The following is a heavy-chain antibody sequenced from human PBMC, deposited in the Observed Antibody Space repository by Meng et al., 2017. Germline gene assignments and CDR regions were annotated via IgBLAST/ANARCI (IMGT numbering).Heavy chain of an antibody. J-gene: IGHJ4*02. V-gene: IGHV1-18*01. CDR2: ISDYNGNT. Sequence: VRLVQSGAGVKKAGSLVKVSCKACGYIFTSYGISVVRQAPGQGLEWMGWISDYNGNTNDAQKLQGRVTMTTETSTSTAYMELRSLRSDDTAVYYCARDPRITGTTLPDYWGQGTLVTVSS. CDR1: GYIFTSYG. CDR3: ARDPRITGTTLPDY. D-gene: IGHD1-7*01.